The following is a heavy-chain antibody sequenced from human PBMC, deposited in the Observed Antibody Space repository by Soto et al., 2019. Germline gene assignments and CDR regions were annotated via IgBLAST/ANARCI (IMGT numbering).Heavy chain of an antibody. CDR3: ARGPRVLRYFDWSRGGEFDY. J-gene: IGHJ4*02. CDR1: GGSFSGYY. Sequence: PSETLSLTCAVYGGSFSGYYWSWIRQPPGKWLEWIGEINHSGSTNYNPSLKSRVTISVDTSKNQFSLKLSSVTAADTAVYYCARGPRVLRYFDWSRGGEFDYXGQGTMVTV. CDR2: INHSGST. D-gene: IGHD3-9*01. V-gene: IGHV4-34*01.